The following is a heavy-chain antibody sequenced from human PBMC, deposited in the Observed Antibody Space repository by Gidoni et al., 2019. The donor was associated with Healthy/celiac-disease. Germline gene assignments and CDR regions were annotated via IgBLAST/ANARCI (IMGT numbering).Heavy chain of an antibody. Sequence: EVQLVESGGGLVQPCRFLRLSRTASVFTFEAYAMPWVRQAPGKGLEWVSGISWNSGSIGYADSVKGRFTISRDNAKNSLYLQMNSLRAEDTALYYCAKDTRITMMGGLHGAFDIWGQGTMVTVSS. J-gene: IGHJ3*02. CDR2: ISWNSGSI. V-gene: IGHV3-9*01. CDR1: VFTFEAYA. CDR3: AKDTRITMMGGLHGAFDI. D-gene: IGHD3-22*01.